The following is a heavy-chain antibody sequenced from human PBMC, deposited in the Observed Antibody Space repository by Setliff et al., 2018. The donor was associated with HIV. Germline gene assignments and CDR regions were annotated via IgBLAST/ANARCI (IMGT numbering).Heavy chain of an antibody. V-gene: IGHV4-34*01. D-gene: IGHD6-19*01. CDR2: IYHSGST. J-gene: IGHJ4*02. CDR3: ARRHSGSPYYFDY. Sequence: SEILSLTCAVYGGSFSGYYWSWIRQPPGKGLEWIGEIYHSGSTNYNPFFKSRVTISVDTSKNQFSLKLSSVTAADTAVYYCARRHSGSPYYFDYWGQGTLVTVSS. CDR1: GGSFSGYY.